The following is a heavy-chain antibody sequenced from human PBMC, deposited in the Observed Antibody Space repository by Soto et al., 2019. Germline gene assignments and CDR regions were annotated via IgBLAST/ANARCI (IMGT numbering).Heavy chain of an antibody. CDR2: IHPISGAT. CDR3: VRGYCTSDTCFGVFQY. V-gene: IGHV1-46*04. D-gene: IGHD2-8*01. CDR1: GYTFTDYF. J-gene: IGHJ1*01. Sequence: QVQLVQSGAEVKKPGASVKVSCKASGYTFTDYFIHWVRQAPGQGLEWMGMIHPISGATGYAQKLQGRVTMTRDTSTTTGYMELGSLRSDDTALYSCVRGYCTSDTCFGVFQYWGQGTLVTVSS.